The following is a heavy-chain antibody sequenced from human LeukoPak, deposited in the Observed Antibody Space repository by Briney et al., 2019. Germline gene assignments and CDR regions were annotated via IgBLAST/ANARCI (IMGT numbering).Heavy chain of an antibody. V-gene: IGHV3-20*04. CDR1: GCTFHDYA. Sequence: GGSLRLSCAACGCTFHDYAMNWVGQAPGKGLEWVAGINWNGVSIDYADSVKGRFTISRDNAKNFLYLEMNSLRAEDTAFYFCARDRRQWVAYFDSWGQGTLVTVSS. CDR2: INWNGVSI. CDR3: ARDRRQWVAYFDS. J-gene: IGHJ4*02. D-gene: IGHD6-19*01.